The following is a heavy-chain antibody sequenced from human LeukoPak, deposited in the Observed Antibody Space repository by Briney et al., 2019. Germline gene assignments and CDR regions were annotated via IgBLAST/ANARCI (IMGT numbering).Heavy chain of an antibody. J-gene: IGHJ4*02. Sequence: PVKVSCKASGGTFSSYAISWVRQAPGQGLEWMGGIIPIFGTANYAQKSQGRVTITTDESTSTAYMELSSLRSEDTAVYYCARELYYYDSSGWYDYWGQGTLVTVSS. CDR1: GGTFSSYA. D-gene: IGHD3-22*01. CDR2: IIPIFGTA. V-gene: IGHV1-69*05. CDR3: ARELYYYDSSGWYDY.